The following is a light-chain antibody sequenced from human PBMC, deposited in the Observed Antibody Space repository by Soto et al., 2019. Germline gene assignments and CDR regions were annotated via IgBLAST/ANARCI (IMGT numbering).Light chain of an antibody. Sequence: EILLTQSPATLSLSPGEGATVSCRASQSVSSHLAWYQQKRGQAPRLLIYDASSRASGIPARFSGSGSGTDFTLTISYLEPEDFAVYYCQQGGNWPLTFGQGTRLEIK. CDR2: DAS. CDR1: QSVSSH. V-gene: IGKV3-11*01. CDR3: QQGGNWPLT. J-gene: IGKJ5*01.